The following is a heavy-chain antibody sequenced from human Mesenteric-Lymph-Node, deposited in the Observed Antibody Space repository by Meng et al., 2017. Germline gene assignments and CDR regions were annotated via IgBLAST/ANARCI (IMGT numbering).Heavy chain of an antibody. Sequence: QGPLQESGPGLVKPSQPLSLTCTVSGGSISSGGYYWSWIRQHPGKGLEWIGYIHDSGSTYYNPSLKSRVTISADTSKNQFCLKLSSVTAADTAVYYCARASYGSGSPLGESWFDPWGQGTLVTVSS. V-gene: IGHV4-31*03. CDR1: GGSISSGGYY. J-gene: IGHJ5*02. CDR3: ARASYGSGSPLGESWFDP. CDR2: IHDSGST. D-gene: IGHD3-10*01.